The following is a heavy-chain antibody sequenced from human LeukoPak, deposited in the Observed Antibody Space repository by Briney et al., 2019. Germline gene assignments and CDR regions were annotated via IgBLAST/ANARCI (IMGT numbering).Heavy chain of an antibody. CDR3: AREPPDCGGDCLFDY. D-gene: IGHD2-21*02. J-gene: IGHJ4*02. CDR1: GGSISSGGYY. Sequence: PSQTLSLTCSVSGGSISSGGYYWSWIRQHPGKGLEWIGYIYYSGSTYYNPSLKSRVTISVDTSKNQFSLKLSSVTAADTAVYYCAREPPDCGGDCLFDYWGQGTLVTVSS. CDR2: IYYSGST. V-gene: IGHV4-31*03.